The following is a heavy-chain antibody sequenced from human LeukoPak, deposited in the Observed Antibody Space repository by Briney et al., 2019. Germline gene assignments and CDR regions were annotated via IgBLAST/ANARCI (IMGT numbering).Heavy chain of an antibody. J-gene: IGHJ4*02. CDR1: GGSISSGDYY. V-gene: IGHV4-30-4*01. CDR2: IYYSGST. Sequence: SQTLSLTCTVSGGSISSGDYYWSWIRQPPGKGLEWIGYIYYSGSTYYNPSLKSRVTISVDMSKNQFSLKLSSVTAADTAVYYCARAQLGGDYNFDYRGQGTLVTVSS. D-gene: IGHD4-17*01. CDR3: ARAQLGGDYNFDY.